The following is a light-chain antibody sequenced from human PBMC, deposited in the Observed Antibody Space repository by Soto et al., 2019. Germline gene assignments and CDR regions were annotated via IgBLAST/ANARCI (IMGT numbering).Light chain of an antibody. CDR1: ESVSSN. CDR2: DAS. J-gene: IGKJ5*01. CDR3: QQRSNWPRIT. V-gene: IGKV3-11*01. Sequence: EVVMTQSPATLSVSPGGRATLSCRASESVSSNLAWYQQRPGQAPRLLIYDASNRATGIPARFSGSGSGTDFTLTISSLEPEDFAVYYCQQRSNWPRITFGQGTRLEIK.